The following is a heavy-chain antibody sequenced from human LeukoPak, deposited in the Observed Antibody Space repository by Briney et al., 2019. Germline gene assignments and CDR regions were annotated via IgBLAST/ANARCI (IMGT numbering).Heavy chain of an antibody. CDR2: INHSGST. CDR1: GGSFSGYY. Sequence: SDTLSLTCAVYGGSFSGYYWSWIRQPPAKGLEWIGEINHSGSTNYNPSLKSRVTISVDTSKNQFSLKLSSVTAADTAVYYCARGRAYYYGSGSAADYWGQGTLVTVSS. J-gene: IGHJ4*02. CDR3: ARGRAYYYGSGSAADY. D-gene: IGHD3-10*01. V-gene: IGHV4-34*01.